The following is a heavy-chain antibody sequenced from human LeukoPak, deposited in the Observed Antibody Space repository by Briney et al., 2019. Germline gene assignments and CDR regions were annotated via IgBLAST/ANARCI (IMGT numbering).Heavy chain of an antibody. J-gene: IGHJ4*02. D-gene: IGHD6-13*01. CDR1: GVTLSSYA. CDR3: ARGGYSSSWYHFDY. Sequence: GGSLRLSCAASGVTLSSYAMSWARQAPGKGLEWVSGISSSGSGGNTYYADFVKGRFTISRDSSKNTLFLHMNTLRAEDTAIYYCARGGYSSSWYHFDYWGQGTLVTVSS. CDR2: ISSSGSGGNT. V-gene: IGHV3-23*01.